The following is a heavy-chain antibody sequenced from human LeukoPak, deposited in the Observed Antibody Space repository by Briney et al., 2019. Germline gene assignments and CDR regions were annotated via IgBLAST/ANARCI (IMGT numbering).Heavy chain of an antibody. J-gene: IGHJ4*02. CDR3: TAQGQSGGWHLY. V-gene: IGHV3-73*01. CDR2: IRSRADSYAT. Sequence: GGSLRLFCAASGFTFSGSAVQWVRQASGKGLEWVGRIRSRADSYATAYSAPVKGRFTISRDDSKNMAYLQMNSLKTEDTAVYCCTAQGQSGGWHLYWGQGTLVTVSS. D-gene: IGHD6-19*01. CDR1: GFTFSGSA.